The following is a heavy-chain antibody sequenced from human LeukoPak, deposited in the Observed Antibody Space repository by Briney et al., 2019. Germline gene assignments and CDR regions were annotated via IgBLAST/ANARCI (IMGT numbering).Heavy chain of an antibody. CDR2: ISVYNVNT. Sequence: AAVKVSCKASGCTFTSYGISGGRQAPGQGGEWMGWISVYNVNTNYKQTLQGRVTMTTDTSTTTAYMQLRSLRPDDTAVYYCARDLARVIPAPTTFDYWGQGTLVTVSS. J-gene: IGHJ4*02. CDR3: ARDLARVIPAPTTFDY. D-gene: IGHD2-2*01. CDR1: GCTFTSYG. V-gene: IGHV1-18*01.